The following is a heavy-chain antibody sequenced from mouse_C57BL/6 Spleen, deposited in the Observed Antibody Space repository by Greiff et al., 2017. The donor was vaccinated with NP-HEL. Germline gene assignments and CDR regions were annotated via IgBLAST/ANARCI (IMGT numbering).Heavy chain of an antibody. D-gene: IGHD1-1*01. Sequence: EVKLMESGAELVRPGASVKLSCTASGFNIKDYYMHWVKQRPEQGLEWIGRIDPEDGDTEYAPKFQGKATMTADTSSNTAYLQLSSLTSEDTAVYYCTPHYYGSSYDVWGTGTTFTVSS. CDR3: TPHYYGSSYDV. V-gene: IGHV14-1*01. J-gene: IGHJ1*03. CDR2: IDPEDGDT. CDR1: GFNIKDYY.